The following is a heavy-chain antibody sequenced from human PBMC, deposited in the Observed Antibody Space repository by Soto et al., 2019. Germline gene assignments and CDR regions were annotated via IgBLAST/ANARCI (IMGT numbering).Heavy chain of an antibody. CDR2: IYHSGST. CDR3: ARDSSRGYSYGFDP. D-gene: IGHD5-18*01. J-gene: IGHJ5*02. V-gene: IGHV4-38-2*02. Sequence: LSVTCAVSGYSISSGYYWGWIRQPPGKGLEWIGSIYHSGSTYYNPSLKSRVTISVDTSKNQFSLKLSSVTAADTAVYYCARDSSRGYSYGFDPWGQGTLVTVPQ. CDR1: GYSISSGYY.